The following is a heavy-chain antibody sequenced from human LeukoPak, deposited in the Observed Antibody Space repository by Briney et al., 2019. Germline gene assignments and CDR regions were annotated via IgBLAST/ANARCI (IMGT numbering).Heavy chain of an antibody. CDR3: ARDPHDPEWLLAGMDV. D-gene: IGHD3-3*01. CDR2: IYYSGST. V-gene: IGHV4-31*03. J-gene: IGHJ6*02. CDR1: GGSISSGGYY. Sequence: SETLSLTCTVSGGSISSGGYYWRWIRQHPGKGLEWIVYIYYSGSTYYNPSLKSRVTISVDTSKNQFSLKLSSVTAADTAVYYCARDPHDPEWLLAGMDVWGQGTTVTVSS.